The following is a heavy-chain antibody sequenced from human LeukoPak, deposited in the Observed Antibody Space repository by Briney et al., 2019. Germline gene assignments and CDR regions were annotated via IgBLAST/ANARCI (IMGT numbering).Heavy chain of an antibody. D-gene: IGHD5/OR15-5a*01. CDR3: AKDRGVSTITRKVDCFDY. J-gene: IGHJ4*02. CDR2: ITCGGTV. V-gene: IGHV3-48*01. CDR1: GFTFSGHS. Sequence: GGSLRLSCAATGFTFSGHSMGGVRQAPGRGLEWVSHITCGGTVYYADSVKGRFTISRDNAKNSVYLQMNSLRAEDTAVYYCAKDRGVSTITRKVDCFDYWGQGTLVTVSS.